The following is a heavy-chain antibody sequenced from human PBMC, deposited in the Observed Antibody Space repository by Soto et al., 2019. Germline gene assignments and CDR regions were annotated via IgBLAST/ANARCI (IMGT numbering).Heavy chain of an antibody. Sequence: QITLKESGPPLVKPTQTLTLTCTFSGFSLSTSGVGVGWIRQPPGKALEWLALIYWDDDKRYSPSLKSRLTITEDTSKNQVVLTMTNMDPVDTATYYCAHRQRMVYFDYWGQGTLVTVSS. J-gene: IGHJ4*02. V-gene: IGHV2-5*02. CDR2: IYWDDDK. D-gene: IGHD2-15*01. CDR1: GFSLSTSGVG. CDR3: AHRQRMVYFDY.